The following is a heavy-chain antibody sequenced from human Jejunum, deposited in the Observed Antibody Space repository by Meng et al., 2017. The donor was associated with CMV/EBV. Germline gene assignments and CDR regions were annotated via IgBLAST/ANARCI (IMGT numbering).Heavy chain of an antibody. CDR2: TYYRSKWCN. V-gene: IGHV6-1*01. CDR1: GVSVSSIGAI. Sequence: LQHSGPGLVNPSQTLPLTCAISGVSVSSIGAIWNWIRQSPSRGLEWLGKTYYRSKWCNDYAPSVKSRITVKPDTSKNQFSLQLNSVTPEDTAVYYCARENGYEWYFDFWGRGTLVTVSS. CDR3: ARENGYEWYFDF. J-gene: IGHJ2*01. D-gene: IGHD6-13*01.